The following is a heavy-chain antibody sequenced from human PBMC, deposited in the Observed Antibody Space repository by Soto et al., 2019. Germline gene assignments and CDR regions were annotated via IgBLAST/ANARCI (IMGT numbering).Heavy chain of an antibody. V-gene: IGHV1-69*13. D-gene: IGHD6-6*01. CDR3: ARGPYSSSLLDC. CDR1: GGTFSSYG. Sequence: SVQVSCKASGGTFSSYGISWVRQPPGQGLEWVGGIVPIFGTAHYAQKVQSRVTITEDESTSTANMELSRLRSEDTSVYYCARGPYSSSLLDCWGQGTLVTVSS. CDR2: IVPIFGTA. J-gene: IGHJ4*02.